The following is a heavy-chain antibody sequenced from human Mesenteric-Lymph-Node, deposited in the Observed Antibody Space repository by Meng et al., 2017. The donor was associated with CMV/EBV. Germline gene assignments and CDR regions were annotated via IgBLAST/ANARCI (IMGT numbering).Heavy chain of an antibody. CDR1: GFTLSSYA. J-gene: IGHJ5*02. CDR3: AKEGSFDP. V-gene: IGHV3-23*01. Sequence: GESLKISCAASGFTLSSYAMTWVRQAPGKGLEWVSGIDDSGDSTHYADSVKGRFTISRDNSKNRLYLQMNSLRPEDTAVYYCAKEGSFDPWGQGTLVTVSS. CDR2: IDDSGDST.